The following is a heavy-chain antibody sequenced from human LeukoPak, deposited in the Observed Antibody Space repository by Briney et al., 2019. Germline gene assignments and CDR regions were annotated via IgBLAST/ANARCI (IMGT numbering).Heavy chain of an antibody. J-gene: IGHJ4*02. D-gene: IGHD4/OR15-4a*01. Sequence: ASVKVSRTSSLLTLNDHFIHGVGQAPGQGLEWMGMINPRDGSTRTLQRFQGRLTMTRDTSTSTLYMGLSSLRSEDTATYFCGHAANHDFDSCGQGTLVTVSS. CDR2: INPRDGST. CDR3: GHAANHDFDS. CDR1: LLTLNDHF. V-gene: IGHV1-46*02.